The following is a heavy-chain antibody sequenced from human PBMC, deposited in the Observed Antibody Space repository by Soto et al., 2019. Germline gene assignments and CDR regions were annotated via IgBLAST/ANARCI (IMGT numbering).Heavy chain of an antibody. J-gene: IGHJ4*02. V-gene: IGHV4-30-2*01. CDR1: GGSISSGGYS. D-gene: IGHD1-26*01. CDR2: IYHSGST. CDR3: ARGVGATYFDY. Sequence: PSETLSLTCAVSGGSISSGGYSWSWIRQPPGKGLEWIGYIYHSGSTYYNPSLKSRVTISVDRSKNQFSLKLSSVTAADTAVYYCARGVGATYFDYWGQGTLVTVPQ.